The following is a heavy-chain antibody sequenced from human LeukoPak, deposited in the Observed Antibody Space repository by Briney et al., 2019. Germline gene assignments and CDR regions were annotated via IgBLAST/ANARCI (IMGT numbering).Heavy chain of an antibody. CDR1: GFTFSSYG. D-gene: IGHD5-18*01. J-gene: IGHJ4*02. Sequence: PGGSLRLSCAASGFTFSSYGMHWVRQAPGKGLEWVAFIRYDGSNKYYADSVKGRFTISRDNAKNSLYLQMNSLRAEDTAVYYCARDQERGYSYGRPSGYWGQGTLVTVSS. V-gene: IGHV3-30*02. CDR3: ARDQERGYSYGRPSGY. CDR2: IRYDGSNK.